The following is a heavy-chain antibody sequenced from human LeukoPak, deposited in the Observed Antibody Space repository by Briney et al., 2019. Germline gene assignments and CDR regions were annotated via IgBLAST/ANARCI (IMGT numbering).Heavy chain of an antibody. CDR1: GGTFSSYA. CDR3: ARGPGYCSSTSCYNYYYYYYMDV. CDR2: IIPIFGTA. D-gene: IGHD2-2*02. V-gene: IGHV1-69*05. Sequence: GASVKVSCKASGGTFSSYAISWVRQAPGQGLEWMGRIIPIFGTANYAQKFQGRVTITTDESTSTAYMELSSLRSEDTAVYYCARGPGYCSSTSCYNYYYYYYMDVWGKGTTVTVSS. J-gene: IGHJ6*03.